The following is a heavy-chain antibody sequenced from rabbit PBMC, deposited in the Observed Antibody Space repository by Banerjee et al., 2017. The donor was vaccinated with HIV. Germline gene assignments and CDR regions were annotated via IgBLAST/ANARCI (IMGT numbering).Heavy chain of an antibody. CDR3: ARGYNPYGYGDYDTLDP. J-gene: IGHJ2*01. CDR2: IYVGSSGST. CDR1: GFSFSSSYW. D-gene: IGHD2-1*01. Sequence: QEQLEESGGDLVKPEGSLTLTCTASGFSFSSSYWICWVRQAPGKGLEWIACIYVGSSGSTYYANWAKGRFTISKTSSTTVTLQMTSLTAADTATYFCARGYNPYGYGDYDTLDPWGPGTLVTVS. V-gene: IGHV1S45*01.